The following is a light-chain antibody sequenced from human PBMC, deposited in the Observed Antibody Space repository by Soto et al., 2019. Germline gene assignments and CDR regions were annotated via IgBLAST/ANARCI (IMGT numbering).Light chain of an antibody. CDR3: SSYTSSTTLEV. CDR1: SRDVGGSNY. CDR2: EVS. J-gene: IGLJ1*01. Sequence: QPVLIQPASVSGSPGQSITISCTGTSRDVGGSNYVSWYQHHPHRAPKLLIYEVSYRPSGVSSRFSGSKSGNTASLTISGLQGEDDADYYCSSYTSSTTLEVFGVGTKLTAL. V-gene: IGLV2-14*01.